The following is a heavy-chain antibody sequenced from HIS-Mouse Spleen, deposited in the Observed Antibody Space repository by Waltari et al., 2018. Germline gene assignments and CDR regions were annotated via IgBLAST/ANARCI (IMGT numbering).Heavy chain of an antibody. CDR3: ARDARYSSSFLEIYFDY. V-gene: IGHV1-2*02. D-gene: IGHD6-13*01. CDR1: GYTFTGYY. CDR2: INPNSGGT. J-gene: IGHJ4*02. Sequence: QVQLVQSGAEVKKPGASVKVSCKASGYTFTGYYMHWVRQAPGQGLEWMGWINPNSGGTNYAQKFQGRVTMTRDTSISTAYMELSRLRSDDTAVYYCARDARYSSSFLEIYFDYWGQGTLVTVSS.